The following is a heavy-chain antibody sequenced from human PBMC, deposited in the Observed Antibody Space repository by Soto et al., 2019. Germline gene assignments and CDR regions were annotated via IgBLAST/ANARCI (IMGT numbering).Heavy chain of an antibody. D-gene: IGHD3-16*02. CDR1: GYTFTSYA. CDR3: AREGGYDYIWGSYRYTGLGAFDI. Sequence: QVKLVQSGAEVKKPGASVKVSCKASGYTFTSYAMHWVRQAPGQRLEWMGWINAGNGNTKYSQKFQGRVTITRDTSASTAYMELSSLRSEDTAVYYCAREGGYDYIWGSYRYTGLGAFDIWGQGTMVTVSS. CDR2: INAGNGNT. V-gene: IGHV1-3*01. J-gene: IGHJ3*02.